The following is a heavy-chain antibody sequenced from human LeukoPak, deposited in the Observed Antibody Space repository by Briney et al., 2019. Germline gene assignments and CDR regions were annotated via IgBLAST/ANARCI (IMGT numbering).Heavy chain of an antibody. V-gene: IGHV1-3*04. CDR2: IHTGNGDS. CDR1: GYTFTNFA. Sequence: ASVKVSCKASGYTFTNFAMHWVRQAPGQGLEWMGWIHTGNGDSKYSQRFQDRVTITRDTSASTAYMELRSLRSDDTAVYYCARAPFWSGYLGPTGRVHAFDIWGQGTMVTVSS. J-gene: IGHJ3*02. CDR3: ARAPFWSGYLGPTGRVHAFDI. D-gene: IGHD3-3*01.